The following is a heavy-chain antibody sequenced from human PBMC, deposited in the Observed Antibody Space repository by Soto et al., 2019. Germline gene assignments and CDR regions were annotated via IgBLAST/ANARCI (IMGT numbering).Heavy chain of an antibody. J-gene: IGHJ4*02. Sequence: PGGSLRLSCAASGFTFSSYAMGWVRQAPGKGLEWVSAISGSGGSTYYADSVKGRFTISRDNSKNTLYLQMNSLRAEDTAVYYCAKVIKRHYYDSSGYYHNDYWGQGTLVTVSS. V-gene: IGHV3-23*01. D-gene: IGHD3-22*01. CDR2: ISGSGGST. CDR3: AKVIKRHYYDSSGYYHNDY. CDR1: GFTFSSYA.